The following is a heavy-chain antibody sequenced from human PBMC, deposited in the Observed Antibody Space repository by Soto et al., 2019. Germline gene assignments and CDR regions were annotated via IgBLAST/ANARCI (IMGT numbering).Heavy chain of an antibody. Sequence: QVKLVQSGAEVKKPGSSVKVSCKASGGTFGNSAISWLRQDPGQGLEWMGGIIPVFGTVNYSQKFAGRVTIAADESTSTVFMKMSRLTSEDTAVYYWAKVMAAAGYDSWGQGTLVTVSS. J-gene: IGHJ4*02. CDR2: IIPVFGTV. D-gene: IGHD3-16*01. CDR1: GGTFGNSA. CDR3: AKVMAAAGYDS. V-gene: IGHV1-69*01.